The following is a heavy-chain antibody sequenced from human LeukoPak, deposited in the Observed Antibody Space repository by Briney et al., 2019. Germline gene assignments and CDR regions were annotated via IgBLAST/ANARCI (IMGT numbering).Heavy chain of an antibody. V-gene: IGHV3-7*01. D-gene: IGHD3-22*01. CDR2: IREDGNEK. Sequence: PGGSLRLSCVASGFTLSSYWMSWVHQAPGKGLEWVANIREDGNEKYYVDSVKGRFTISRDNAKNSLWLRMNSLRAEDTAVYCATSSGWRFDYWGQGTLVAVSS. CDR1: GFTLSSYW. J-gene: IGHJ4*02. CDR3: ATSSGWRFDY.